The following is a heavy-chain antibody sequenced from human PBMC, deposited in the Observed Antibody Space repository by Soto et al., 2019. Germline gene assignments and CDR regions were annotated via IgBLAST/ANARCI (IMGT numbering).Heavy chain of an antibody. J-gene: IGHJ4*02. CDR2: ISSSSSTI. CDR3: ARDGRISDYIWGSYRPTGFDY. D-gene: IGHD3-16*02. CDR1: GFTFSSYS. Sequence: GGSLRLSCAASGFTFSSYSMNWVRQAPGKGLEWVSYISSSSSTIYYADSVKGRFTISRDNAKNSLYLQMNSLRAEDTAVYYCARDGRISDYIWGSYRPTGFDYWGQGTLVTVSS. V-gene: IGHV3-48*01.